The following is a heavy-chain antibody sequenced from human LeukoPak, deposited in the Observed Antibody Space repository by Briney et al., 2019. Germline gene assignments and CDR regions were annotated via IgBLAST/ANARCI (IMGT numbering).Heavy chain of an antibody. V-gene: IGHV3-21*01. CDR3: AKGSGSRHDAFDI. Sequence: PGGSLRLSCAASGFTFSSYSMNWVRQAPGKGLEWVSSISSSSSYIYYADSVKGRFTISRDNAKNSLYLQMNSLRAEDTAVCYCAKGSGSRHDAFDIWGQGTMVTVSS. D-gene: IGHD1-26*01. J-gene: IGHJ3*02. CDR2: ISSSSSYI. CDR1: GFTFSSYS.